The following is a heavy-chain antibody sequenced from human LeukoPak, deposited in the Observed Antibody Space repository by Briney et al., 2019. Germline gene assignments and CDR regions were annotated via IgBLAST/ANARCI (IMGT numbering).Heavy chain of an antibody. D-gene: IGHD2-15*01. V-gene: IGHV1-69*04. Sequence: ASVKVSCKASGDTFIPYTFSWVRQAPGQGLEWIGRINPSLDVANYAQKFQGRVTLSVDRDTATTYMEVTSLRSEDTAIYYCARDHCTPGTCLGGHWGQGTLVTVSS. CDR1: GDTFIPYT. CDR2: INPSLDVA. J-gene: IGHJ4*02. CDR3: ARDHCTPGTCLGGH.